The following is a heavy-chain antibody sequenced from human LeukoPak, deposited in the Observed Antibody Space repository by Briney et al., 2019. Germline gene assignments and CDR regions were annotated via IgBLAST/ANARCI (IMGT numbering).Heavy chain of an antibody. D-gene: IGHD6-19*01. CDR1: GYSFTSYW. CDR3: ASLLDSSGWANDAFDI. V-gene: IGHV5-10-1*01. Sequence: GESLKISCKGSGYSFTSYWISWVRQMPGKGLEWMGRIDPSDSYTNYSPSFQGHVTISADKSISTAYLQWSSLKASDTAMYYCASLLDSSGWANDAFDIWGQGTMVTVSS. CDR2: IDPSDSYT. J-gene: IGHJ3*02.